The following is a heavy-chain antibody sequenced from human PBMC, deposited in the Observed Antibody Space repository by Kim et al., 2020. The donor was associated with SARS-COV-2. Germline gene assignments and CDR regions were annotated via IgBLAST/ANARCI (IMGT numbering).Heavy chain of an antibody. CDR2: HGT. V-gene: IGHV3-73*01. Sequence: HGTLYAASVKGRVTISRDDSENTAYLQMNSLKTEDTAVYYCTRRTGWYFDLWGRGTLVTVSS. CDR3: TRRTGWYFDL. J-gene: IGHJ2*01.